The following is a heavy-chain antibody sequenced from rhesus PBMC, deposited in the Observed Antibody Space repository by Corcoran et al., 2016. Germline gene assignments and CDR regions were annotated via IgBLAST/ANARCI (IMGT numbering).Heavy chain of an antibody. V-gene: IGHV3-118*01. CDR3: TTDPGSYGNHFDY. CDR2: IRSKSNNYET. Sequence: EVQLVESGGGLVQPGGSLRLSCAASGFTFSSSAMHWVRQASGKGLEWVGRIRSKSNNYETGYAGSVKGRFTISRDDSKNTAYLQMNSLKTEDTAVYYCTTDPGSYGNHFDYWGQGVLVTVSS. CDR1: GFTFSSSA. D-gene: IGHD4-35*01. J-gene: IGHJ4*01.